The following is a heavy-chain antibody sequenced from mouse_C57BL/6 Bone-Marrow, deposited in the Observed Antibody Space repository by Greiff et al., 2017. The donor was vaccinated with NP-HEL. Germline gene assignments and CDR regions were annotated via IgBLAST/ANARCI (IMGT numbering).Heavy chain of an antibody. D-gene: IGHD1-1*01. CDR2: IDPENGDT. V-gene: IGHV14-4*01. J-gene: IGHJ3*01. CDR1: GFNIKDDY. Sequence: EVKLMESGAELVRPGASVKLSCTASGFNIKDDYMHWVKQRPEQGLEWIGWIDPENGDTEYASKFQGKATITADTSSNTAYLQLSSLTSEDTAVYYCTSLYGSSYGFAYWGQGTLVTVSA. CDR3: TSLYGSSYGFAY.